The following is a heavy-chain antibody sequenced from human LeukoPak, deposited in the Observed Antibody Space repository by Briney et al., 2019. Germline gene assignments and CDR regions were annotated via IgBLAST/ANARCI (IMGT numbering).Heavy chain of an antibody. Sequence: GGSLRLSCAASGFTFSSYGIYWVRQAPGKGLEWVAVISYDGSNKYYADSVKGRFTISRDNAKNSLYLQMNSLRAEDTALYYCARGYYYGSGSYYYYYYYMDVWGKGTTVTVSS. V-gene: IGHV3-30*03. D-gene: IGHD3-10*01. J-gene: IGHJ6*03. CDR3: ARGYYYGSGSYYYYYYYMDV. CDR1: GFTFSSYG. CDR2: ISYDGSNK.